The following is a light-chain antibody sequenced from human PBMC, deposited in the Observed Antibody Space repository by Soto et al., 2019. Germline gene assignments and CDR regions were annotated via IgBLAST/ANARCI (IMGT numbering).Light chain of an antibody. Sequence: QSVLTQPASVSGSPGQSITISCTRTSSDVGSYNFVSWYQQYPGKAPKVLIYEVTKRPSGVSSRFSGSKSGNTASLTISGLQADDEGDYYCCADAGSSSYVFGTGTKLTVL. CDR3: CADAGSSSYV. V-gene: IGLV2-23*02. J-gene: IGLJ1*01. CDR1: SSDVGSYNF. CDR2: EVT.